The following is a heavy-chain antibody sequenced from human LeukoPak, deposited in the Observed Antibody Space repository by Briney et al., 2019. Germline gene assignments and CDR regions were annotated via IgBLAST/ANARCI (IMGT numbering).Heavy chain of an antibody. CDR2: IYTSGST. D-gene: IGHD3-10*01. J-gene: IGHJ4*02. CDR1: GGSISSYY. CDR3: AIPMNDYGSGSYYDY. V-gene: IGHV4-4*07. Sequence: SETLSLTCTVSGGSISSYYWSWIRQPAGKGLEWIGRIYTSGSTNYNPPLKSRVTMSVDTSKNQFSLKLSSVTAADTAVYYCAIPMNDYGSGSYYDYWGQGTLVTVSS.